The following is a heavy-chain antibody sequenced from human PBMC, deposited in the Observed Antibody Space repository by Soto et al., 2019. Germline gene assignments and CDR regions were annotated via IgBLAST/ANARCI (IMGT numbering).Heavy chain of an antibody. D-gene: IGHD3-22*01. CDR3: AKVEKNWTDVVGYSWLDP. Sequence: GGSLRLSCAASGFTFSSYAMSWVRQAPGKGLEWVSAISGSGGSTYYADSVKGRFTISRDNSKNTLYLQMNSLRAEDTAVYYCAKVEKNWTDVVGYSWLDPWGQGTLVTVST. J-gene: IGHJ5*02. CDR1: GFTFSSYA. CDR2: ISGSGGST. V-gene: IGHV3-23*01.